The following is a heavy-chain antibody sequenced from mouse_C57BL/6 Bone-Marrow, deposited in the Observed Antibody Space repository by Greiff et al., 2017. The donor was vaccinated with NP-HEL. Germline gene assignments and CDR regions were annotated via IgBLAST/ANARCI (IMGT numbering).Heavy chain of an antibody. J-gene: IGHJ4*01. CDR3: ARRLLYYGSSHYYAMDY. CDR1: GYTFTDYY. V-gene: IGHV1-76*01. CDR2: IYPGSGNT. D-gene: IGHD1-1*01. Sequence: QVQLKQSGAELVRPGASVKLSCKASGYTFTDYYINWVKQRPGQGLEWIARIYPGSGNTYYTEKFKGKATLTAEKSSRTAYIQLSSLTSEDSAVYFCARRLLYYGSSHYYAMDYWGQGTSVTVSS.